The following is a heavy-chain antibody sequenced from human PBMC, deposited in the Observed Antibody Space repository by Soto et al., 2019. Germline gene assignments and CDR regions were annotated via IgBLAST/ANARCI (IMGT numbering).Heavy chain of an antibody. V-gene: IGHV3-11*01. CDR2: ISSSGSTI. CDR1: GFTFSDYY. Sequence: QAQLVESGGGLVKPGGSLRLSCAASGFTFSDYYMSWIRQAPGKGLEWVSYISSSGSTIYYADSVKGRFTISRDNAKNSRYLQMNSLRAEDTAVYYCARDFFSDSSGPTWFDPWGQGTLVTVSS. CDR3: ARDFFSDSSGPTWFDP. J-gene: IGHJ5*02. D-gene: IGHD6-19*01.